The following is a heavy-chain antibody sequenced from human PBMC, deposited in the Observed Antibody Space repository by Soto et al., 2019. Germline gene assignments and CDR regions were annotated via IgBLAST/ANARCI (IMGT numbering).Heavy chain of an antibody. Sequence: EVQLVESGGGLVQPGGSLRLSCAASGFTFGNYWMYWVRQAPGKGLVWVSRINSDGSVSSYADSVKGRLTISRDNVKNTLYLQMDRLRVEDTAVYYCARGDCVGGTCYSLAGSFYYYMAVWGKGTTVTVFS. CDR3: ARGDCVGGTCYSLAGSFYYYMAV. V-gene: IGHV3-74*01. CDR1: GFTFGNYW. CDR2: INSDGSVS. J-gene: IGHJ6*03. D-gene: IGHD2-15*01.